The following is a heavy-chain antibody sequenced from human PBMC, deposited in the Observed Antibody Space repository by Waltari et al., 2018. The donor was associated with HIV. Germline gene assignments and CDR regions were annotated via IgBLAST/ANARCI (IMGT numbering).Heavy chain of an antibody. CDR2: LFYSGST. J-gene: IGHJ3*02. CDR3: ARLQGWEVIGSAAFDI. CDR1: GGSIGSSSHL. D-gene: IGHD1-26*01. Sequence: QMQLQESGPGLVKPSETLSLTCTVSGGSIGSSSHLRGWIRQPPGKGLEWIGTLFYSGSTDYNPSLKSRVTISVDTSKNQFSLKMSSVTAADTAVYYCARLQGWEVIGSAAFDIWGQGTMVTVSS. V-gene: IGHV4-39*01.